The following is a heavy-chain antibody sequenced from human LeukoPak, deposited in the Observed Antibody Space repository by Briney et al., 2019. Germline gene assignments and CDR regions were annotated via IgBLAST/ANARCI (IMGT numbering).Heavy chain of an antibody. D-gene: IGHD3-10*02. Sequence: GGPLRLSCAASGFTFSNYFMNWVRQAPGKGLEWVSPISSSSSYIYYADSLKGRFTISRDNAKNSLYLQMNSLRAEDTAVYYCAELGITMIGGVWGKGTTVTISS. CDR2: ISSSSSYI. CDR1: GFTFSNYF. J-gene: IGHJ6*04. CDR3: AELGITMIGGV. V-gene: IGHV3-21*01.